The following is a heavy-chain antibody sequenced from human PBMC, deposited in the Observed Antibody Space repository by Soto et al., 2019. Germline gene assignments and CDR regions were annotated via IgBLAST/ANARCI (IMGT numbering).Heavy chain of an antibody. V-gene: IGHV1-18*01. D-gene: IGHD5-18*01. J-gene: IGHJ6*02. CDR2: ISAYNGNT. CDR1: GYTFTSYG. Sequence: QVQLVQSGAEAKKPGASVKVSCKASGYTFTSYGISWVRQAPGQGLEWMGWISAYNGNTNYAQKLQGRVTMTTDTSTSTAYMELRSLRSDDTAVYYCARVKYSPPYYYDYGMDVWGQGTTVTVSS. CDR3: ARVKYSPPYYYDYGMDV.